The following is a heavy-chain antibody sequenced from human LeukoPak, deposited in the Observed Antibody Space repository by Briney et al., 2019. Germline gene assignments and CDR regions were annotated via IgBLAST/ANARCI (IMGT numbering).Heavy chain of an antibody. Sequence: SETLSLTCTVSGGSISSFYWSWVRQPPGKGLEWIGNIYYSGSTNYNPSLRSRVAISLDTSKNQFSLQLYSVTAADTAVYYYSRHTYNESSDYVFHYWGQGTLVTVSS. CDR1: GGSISSFY. V-gene: IGHV4-59*08. CDR2: IYYSGST. D-gene: IGHD3-22*01. CDR3: SRHTYNESSDYVFHY. J-gene: IGHJ4*02.